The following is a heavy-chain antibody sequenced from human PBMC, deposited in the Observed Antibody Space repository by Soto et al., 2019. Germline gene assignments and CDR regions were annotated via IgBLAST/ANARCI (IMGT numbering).Heavy chain of an antibody. CDR1: GGSISRSNL. CDR3: ARSITFDWLFFDY. CDR2: IYHSGST. D-gene: IGHD3-9*01. J-gene: IGHJ4*02. V-gene: IGHV4-4*02. Sequence: SETLSLTCAVSGGSISRSNLWSCVRQPPGKGLEWIGKIYHSGSTNYNPSLKSRVTISVDKSKNQFSLKLSSLTAADTAVYYCARSITFDWLFFDYWGQGTLITVSS.